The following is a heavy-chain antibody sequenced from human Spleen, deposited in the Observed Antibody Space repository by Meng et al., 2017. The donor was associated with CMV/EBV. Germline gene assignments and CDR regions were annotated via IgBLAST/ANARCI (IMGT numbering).Heavy chain of an antibody. D-gene: IGHD5-12*01. CDR1: GFIFSTYS. V-gene: IGHV3-21*01. J-gene: IGHJ4*02. CDR3: ARTVGYSGYDPGDY. Sequence: GGSLRLSCAASGFIFSTYSINWVRQAPGKGLEWVSSISSSSSYIYYADSVKGRFTISRDNAKNSLYLQMNSLRAEDTAVYYCARTVGYSGYDPGDYWGQGTLVTVSS. CDR2: ISSSSSYI.